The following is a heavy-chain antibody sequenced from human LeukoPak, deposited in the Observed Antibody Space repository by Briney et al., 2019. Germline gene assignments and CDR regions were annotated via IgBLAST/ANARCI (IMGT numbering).Heavy chain of an antibody. D-gene: IGHD2/OR15-2a*01. Sequence: GGSLRLSCAASGFTFSSYGMHWVRQAPGKGLEWVAFIRYDGSNKYYADSVKGRFTISRDNSKNTLYLQMNSLRAEDTAVYYCANNPTRSMVYYYYMDVWGKGTTVTISS. V-gene: IGHV3-30*02. CDR2: IRYDGSNK. CDR3: ANNPTRSMVYYYYMDV. J-gene: IGHJ6*03. CDR1: GFTFSSYG.